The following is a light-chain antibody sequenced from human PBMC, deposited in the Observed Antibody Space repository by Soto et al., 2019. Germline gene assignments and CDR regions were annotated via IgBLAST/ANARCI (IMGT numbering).Light chain of an antibody. CDR3: QQYGISPT. V-gene: IGKV3-20*01. J-gene: IGKJ1*01. Sequence: EIVLTQSPGTLSLSPGERATLSCRSSHSVSSNYLAWYQQKPGQAPRLLIYDVSSRATGIPDRFSGSGSGTVFTLTISRLEPVDFAVYYCQQYGISPTFGQGTKVEIK. CDR1: HSVSSNY. CDR2: DVS.